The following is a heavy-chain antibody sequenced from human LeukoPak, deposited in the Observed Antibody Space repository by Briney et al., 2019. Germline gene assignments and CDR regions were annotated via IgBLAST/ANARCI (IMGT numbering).Heavy chain of an antibody. D-gene: IGHD2-8*01. Sequence: WGSLRLSCAASGFTFSSYDMHWVRQAPGKGLEWVAVISYDGNNKYYADSVKGRFTISRDNSKNTLYLQMNGLRAEDTAVYYCAKGMKIAYWGQGTLVTVSS. CDR3: AKGMKIAY. CDR2: ISYDGNNK. J-gene: IGHJ4*02. V-gene: IGHV3-30*18. CDR1: GFTFSSYD.